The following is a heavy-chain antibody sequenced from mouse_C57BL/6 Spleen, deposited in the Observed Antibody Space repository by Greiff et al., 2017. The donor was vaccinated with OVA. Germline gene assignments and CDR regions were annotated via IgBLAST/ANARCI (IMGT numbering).Heavy chain of an antibody. CDR3: ARSTVVQYYFDY. D-gene: IGHD1-1*01. CDR2: IDPSDSYT. Sequence: QVHVKQPGAELVRPGTSVKLSCKASGYTFTSYWMHWVKQRPGQGLEWIGVIDPSDSYTNYNQKFKGKATLTVDTSSSTAYMQLSSLTSEDSAVYYCARSTVVQYYFDYWGQGTTLTVSS. J-gene: IGHJ2*01. CDR1: GYTFTSYW. V-gene: IGHV1-59*01.